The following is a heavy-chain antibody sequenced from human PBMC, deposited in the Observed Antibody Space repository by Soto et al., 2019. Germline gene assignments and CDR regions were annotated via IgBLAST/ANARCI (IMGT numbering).Heavy chain of an antibody. Sequence: SETLSLTCTVSGGSISSSSYYWGWIRQPPGKGLEWIGSIYYSGSTYYNPSLKSRVTISVDTSKNQFSLKLSSVPAADTAVYYCARRGMDGDYVGYFDYWGQGTLVTVSS. D-gene: IGHD4-17*01. CDR3: ARRGMDGDYVGYFDY. J-gene: IGHJ4*02. CDR1: GGSISSSSYY. CDR2: IYYSGST. V-gene: IGHV4-39*01.